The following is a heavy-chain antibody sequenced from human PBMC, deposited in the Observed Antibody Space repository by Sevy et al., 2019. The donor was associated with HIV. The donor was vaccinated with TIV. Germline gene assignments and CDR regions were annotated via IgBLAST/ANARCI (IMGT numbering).Heavy chain of an antibody. CDR1: GFTFSTYA. D-gene: IGHD2-15*01. CDR3: AKGYCSGGSCPRDYYYYGMDV. V-gene: IGHV3-23*01. Sequence: GGSLRLSCAASGFTFSTYAMNWVRQAPGKGLEWVSSISGSGRSTYYADSVEGRFTISRHNSKNTLYLQMNSLRAYDTAVYYCAKGYCSGGSCPRDYYYYGMDVWGQGTTVTVSS. CDR2: ISGSGRST. J-gene: IGHJ6*02.